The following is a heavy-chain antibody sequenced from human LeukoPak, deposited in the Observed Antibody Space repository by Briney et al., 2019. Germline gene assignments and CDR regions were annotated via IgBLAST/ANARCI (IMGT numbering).Heavy chain of an antibody. CDR2: INSDGSST. Sequence: GGSLRLSCAASGFTFGSYWMHWVRQAPGKGLVWVSRINSDGSSTSYADSVKGRFTISRDNAKNTLYLQMNSLRAEDTAVYYCARALRRLEQWLVLGNFDEYFQHWARAPWSPSPQ. V-gene: IGHV3-74*01. D-gene: IGHD6-19*01. CDR3: ARALRRLEQWLVLGNFDEYFQH. CDR1: GFTFGSYW. J-gene: IGHJ1*01.